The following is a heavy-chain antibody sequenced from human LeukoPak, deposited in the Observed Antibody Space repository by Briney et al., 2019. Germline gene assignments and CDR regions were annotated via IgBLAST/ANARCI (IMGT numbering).Heavy chain of an antibody. J-gene: IGHJ4*02. Sequence: GGSLRLSCAASGFTFSRYAMSWVRQAPGKGLEWVSVISGSGGSTYYADSVKGRFTISRDNSKNTLYLQMNSLRAEDTAVYYCAKGDYSNYVRSYFDYWGQGTLVTVSS. V-gene: IGHV3-23*01. CDR1: GFTFSRYA. D-gene: IGHD4-11*01. CDR3: AKGDYSNYVRSYFDY. CDR2: ISGSGGST.